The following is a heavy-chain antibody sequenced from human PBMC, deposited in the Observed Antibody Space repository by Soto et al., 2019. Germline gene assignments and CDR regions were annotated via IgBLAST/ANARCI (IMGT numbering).Heavy chain of an antibody. Sequence: QVQLVQSGAEVKKPGSSVKVSCKASGGTFSSYAISWMRQAPGQGLEWMGGIIPIFGTANYAQKFQGRVTITADESTSTAYMELSSLRSEDTAVYYCARLSYYYDSSGYYYSSSRGYFDYWGQGTLVTVSS. V-gene: IGHV1-69*01. CDR1: GGTFSSYA. CDR2: IIPIFGTA. J-gene: IGHJ4*02. D-gene: IGHD3-22*01. CDR3: ARLSYYYDSSGYYYSSSRGYFDY.